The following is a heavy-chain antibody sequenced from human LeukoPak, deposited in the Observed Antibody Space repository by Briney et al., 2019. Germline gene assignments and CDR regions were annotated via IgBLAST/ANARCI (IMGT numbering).Heavy chain of an antibody. CDR2: INHSGST. Sequence: PSETLSLTCAVYGGSFSGYYWSWIRQPPGKGLVWSGEINHSGSTNYNPSLKSRVTISVDTSKNQFSLKLSSVTAADTAVYYCARGGPAPVYYMDVWGKGTTVTVSS. D-gene: IGHD1-14*01. J-gene: IGHJ6*03. CDR3: ARGGPAPVYYMDV. V-gene: IGHV4-34*01. CDR1: GGSFSGYY.